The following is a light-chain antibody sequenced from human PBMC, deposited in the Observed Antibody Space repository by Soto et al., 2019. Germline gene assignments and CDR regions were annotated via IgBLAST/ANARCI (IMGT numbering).Light chain of an antibody. CDR3: GTWDSSLSAYV. J-gene: IGLJ1*01. CDR2: EVS. CDR1: SSDVGSYNL. Sequence: QSVLTQPASVSGSPGQSITISCTGTSSDVGSYNLVSWYQQHPGKAPKLMIYEVSKRPSGVPNRFSGSKSGNTASLTVFGLQAEEEADYYCGTWDSSLSAYVFGTGTKVTVL. V-gene: IGLV2-14*02.